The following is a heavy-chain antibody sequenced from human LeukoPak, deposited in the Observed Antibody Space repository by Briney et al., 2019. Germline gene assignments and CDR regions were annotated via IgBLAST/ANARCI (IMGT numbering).Heavy chain of an antibody. D-gene: IGHD3-22*01. V-gene: IGHV4-31*03. CDR2: IYYSGST. Sequence: KASETLSLTCTVSGGSISSGGYYWSWIRQHPGKGLEWIGYIYYSGSTYYNPSLKSRVTISVDTSKNQFSLKLSSVTAADTAVYYCALYYYDSSGYYSPFDYWGQGTLVTVSS. CDR3: ALYYYDSSGYYSPFDY. J-gene: IGHJ4*02. CDR1: GGSISSGGYY.